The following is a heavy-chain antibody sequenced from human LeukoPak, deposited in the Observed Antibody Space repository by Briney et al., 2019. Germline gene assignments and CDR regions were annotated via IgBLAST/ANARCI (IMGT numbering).Heavy chain of an antibody. CDR3: ARAFRHQLLSDY. V-gene: IGHV1-8*03. CDR1: GYTFSSYD. Sequence: ASVKVSCKTSGYTFSSYDINWLRQAAGQGLEWMGWMNPNSANTGFAQKFQGRAAITRDTSTATAYLELSSLTSEDTAVYFCARAFRHQLLSDYWGKGTLVTVSS. D-gene: IGHD2-2*01. J-gene: IGHJ4*02. CDR2: MNPNSANT.